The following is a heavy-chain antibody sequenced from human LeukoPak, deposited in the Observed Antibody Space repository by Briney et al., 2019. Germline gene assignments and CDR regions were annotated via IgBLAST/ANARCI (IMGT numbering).Heavy chain of an antibody. CDR3: ARDRLRYFDY. J-gene: IGHJ4*02. D-gene: IGHD3-9*01. Sequence: GGSLRLSCAASGFTFSNYWMSWVRQAPGKGLEWVANIKQDGSEKYYVDSVKGRFTIPRDNAKNSLYLQMNSLRAEDTAVYYCARDRLRYFDYWGQGTLVTVSS. V-gene: IGHV3-7*01. CDR1: GFTFSNYW. CDR2: IKQDGSEK.